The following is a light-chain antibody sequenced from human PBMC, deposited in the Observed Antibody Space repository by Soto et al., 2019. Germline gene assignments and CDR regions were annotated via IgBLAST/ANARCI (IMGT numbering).Light chain of an antibody. V-gene: IGLV2-14*03. CDR3: TSWTTSTTMI. J-gene: IGLJ2*01. CDR2: DVN. CDR1: SSDIGAYNY. Sequence: QSALTQPASVSGSPGQSITISCTGTSSDIGAYNYVSWHQQHPGKAPKLMIYDVNIRPSGVSNRFSGSKSGNTASLTISGLQAEDEADYYCTSWTTSTTMIFGGGTKVTVL.